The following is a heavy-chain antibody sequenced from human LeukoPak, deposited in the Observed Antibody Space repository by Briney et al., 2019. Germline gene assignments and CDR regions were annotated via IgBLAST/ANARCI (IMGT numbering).Heavy chain of an antibody. CDR3: ARDLAVAGSRLGWFDP. Sequence: GASVKVSCKASGGTFSSYAISWVRQAPGQGLEWMGRIIPILGIANYAQKFQGRVTITADKSTSTAYMELSSLRAEDTAVYYCARDLAVAGSRLGWFDPWGQGTLVTVSS. J-gene: IGHJ5*02. CDR2: IIPILGIA. D-gene: IGHD6-19*01. V-gene: IGHV1-69*04. CDR1: GGTFSSYA.